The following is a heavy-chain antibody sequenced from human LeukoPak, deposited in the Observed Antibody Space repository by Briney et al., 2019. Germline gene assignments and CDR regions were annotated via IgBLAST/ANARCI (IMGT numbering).Heavy chain of an antibody. CDR1: GFTFSSYA. D-gene: IGHD5-18*01. V-gene: IGHV3-30*04. Sequence: GGSLRLSCAASGFTFSSYALLWVRQAPGKGLEWVAVISYDGSDKYYADSVKGRFTISRDNSKNTVHLQMNSLRAEDTAVYYCARASEEEGYTYAPYYYAMDVWGQGTTVTVSS. CDR3: ARASEEEGYTYAPYYYAMDV. CDR2: ISYDGSDK. J-gene: IGHJ6*02.